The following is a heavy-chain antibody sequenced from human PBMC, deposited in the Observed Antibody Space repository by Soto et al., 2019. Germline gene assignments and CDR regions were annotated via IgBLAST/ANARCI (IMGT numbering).Heavy chain of an antibody. V-gene: IGHV1-46*01. J-gene: IGHJ4*02. Sequence: QVQLVQSGAEVKMPGASVKLSCKASGYTFTSNYIHWVRQAPGRGLEWMGIINPSGGVTSHNYAQKFQGSVTMTVDTSTTTVYMELSRLGSEDTSVYYCARDRRHSSGLLDNWGQGALVTVSS. CDR1: GYTFTSNY. CDR2: INPSGGVT. D-gene: IGHD3-22*01. CDR3: ARDRRHSSGLLDN.